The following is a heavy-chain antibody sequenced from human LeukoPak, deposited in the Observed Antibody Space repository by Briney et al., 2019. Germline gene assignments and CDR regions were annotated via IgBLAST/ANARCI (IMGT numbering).Heavy chain of an antibody. CDR2: MNPNSGNT. CDR1: VYTFTSYD. Sequence: GASVKVSCKASVYTFTSYDINWVRQATGQGLEWMGWMNPNSGNTGYAQKFQGRVTITRNTSISTAYMELSSLRSEDTAVYYCARGDYYYYYMDVWGKGTTVTVSS. J-gene: IGHJ6*03. V-gene: IGHV1-8*03. CDR3: ARGDYYYYYMDV.